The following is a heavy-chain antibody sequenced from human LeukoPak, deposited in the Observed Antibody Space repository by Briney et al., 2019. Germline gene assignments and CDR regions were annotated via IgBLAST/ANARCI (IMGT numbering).Heavy chain of an antibody. CDR2: IIPIFGTA. Sequence: SVKVSCKAYGGTFSSYAISWVRQAPGQGLEWMGGIIPIFGTANYAQKFQGRVTITADESTSTAYMELSSLRSEDTAVYYCARAETVDTAFDYWGQGTLVTVSS. D-gene: IGHD5-18*01. V-gene: IGHV1-69*13. J-gene: IGHJ4*02. CDR1: GGTFSSYA. CDR3: ARAETVDTAFDY.